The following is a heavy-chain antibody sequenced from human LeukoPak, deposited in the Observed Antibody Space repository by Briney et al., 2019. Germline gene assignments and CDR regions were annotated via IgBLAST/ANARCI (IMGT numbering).Heavy chain of an antibody. CDR2: ISSSSSTI. CDR1: GFTFSSYS. D-gene: IGHD6-13*01. Sequence: GSLRLSCAASGFTFSSYSMNWVRQAPGKGLEWVSYISSSSSTIYYADSVKGRFTISRDNAKNSLYLQMNSLRAEDTAVYYCARESFYSSSWYTRDRPIDYWGQGTLVTVSS. J-gene: IGHJ4*02. V-gene: IGHV3-48*01. CDR3: ARESFYSSSWYTRDRPIDY.